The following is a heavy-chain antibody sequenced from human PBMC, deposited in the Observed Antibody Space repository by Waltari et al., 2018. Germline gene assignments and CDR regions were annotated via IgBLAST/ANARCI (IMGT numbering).Heavy chain of an antibody. J-gene: IGHJ6*02. D-gene: IGHD2-15*01. CDR3: AKDPAYSEYYYYGMDL. Sequence: QVRLVESGGGVVQPGRSLRLSCAGSGITLKSYGLPWGRQPPGKGLEWVAVVSQFGANTFYADSVKGRFTISRDDSKNTVSLQIHSLRAEDTAVYFCAKDPAYSEYYYYGMDLWGQGTTVTVSS. CDR2: VSQFGANT. CDR1: GITLKSYG. V-gene: IGHV3-30*18.